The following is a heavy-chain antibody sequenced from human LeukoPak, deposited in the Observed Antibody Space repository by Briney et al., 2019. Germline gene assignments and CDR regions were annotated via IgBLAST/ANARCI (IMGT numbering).Heavy chain of an antibody. CDR3: ARRFWYSSGWYYFDY. CDR1: GFTFDDYA. J-gene: IGHJ4*02. Sequence: GGSLRLSCAASGFTFDDYAMHWVRQAPGKGLEWVSGISWNSGSIGYADSVKGRFTISRDNAKNSLYLQMNSLRAEDTAVYYCARRFWYSSGWYYFDYWGQGTLVTVSS. D-gene: IGHD6-19*01. CDR2: ISWNSGSI. V-gene: IGHV3-9*01.